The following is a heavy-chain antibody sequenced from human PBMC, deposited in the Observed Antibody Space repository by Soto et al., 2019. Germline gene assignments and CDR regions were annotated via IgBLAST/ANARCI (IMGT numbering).Heavy chain of an antibody. J-gene: IGHJ6*02. Sequence: PGGSLRLSCAASGFTVSSNYMSWVRQAPGKGLEWVSVIYSGGSTYYADSVKGRFTISRDNSKNTLYLQMNSLRAEDTAVYYCARESQDIVVVPAAHQMDCWGQGTTVTVA. CDR1: GFTVSSNY. CDR3: ARESQDIVVVPAAHQMDC. V-gene: IGHV3-66*01. CDR2: IYSGGST. D-gene: IGHD2-2*01.